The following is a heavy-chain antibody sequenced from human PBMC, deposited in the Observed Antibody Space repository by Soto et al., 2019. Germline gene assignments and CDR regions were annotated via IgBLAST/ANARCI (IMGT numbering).Heavy chain of an antibody. D-gene: IGHD3-22*01. CDR3: ARDPNYYDSSGYFHYYYYGMDV. V-gene: IGHV3-48*04. Sequence: GGSLRLSCAASGFTFNTFNMNWVRQAPGKGLEWVSYISSIGSTIYYADSLKGRFTISRDNAKNSLYLQMNSLRAEDTAVYYCARDPNYYDSSGYFHYYYYGMDVWGQGTTVTVSS. CDR1: GFTFNTFN. CDR2: ISSIGSTI. J-gene: IGHJ6*02.